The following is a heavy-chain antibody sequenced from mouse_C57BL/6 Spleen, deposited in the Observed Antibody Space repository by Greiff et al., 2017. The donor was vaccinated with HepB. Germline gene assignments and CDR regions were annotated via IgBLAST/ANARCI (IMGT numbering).Heavy chain of an antibody. CDR3: ARGGYGGCCWFGY. J-gene: IGHJ3*01. D-gene: IGHD1-1*01. CDR1: GYTFTSYC. CDR2: IYPRSGNT. Sequence: VQLQQSGAELARPGASVKLSCKASGYTFTSYCISWVKQITGQGLEWIGEIYPRSGNTYYNEKFKGKGTLTADKSSSTAYMELRRLTSEDSAVYFCARGGYGGCCWFGYWGQGTMVTVST. V-gene: IGHV1-81*01.